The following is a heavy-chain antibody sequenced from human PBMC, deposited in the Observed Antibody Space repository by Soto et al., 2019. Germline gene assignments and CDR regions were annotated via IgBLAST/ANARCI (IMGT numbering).Heavy chain of an antibody. CDR3: ASTTYYDFWSGFHYFDY. D-gene: IGHD3-3*01. J-gene: IGHJ4*02. CDR1: GGSSSSSSYY. V-gene: IGHV4-39*01. CDR2: IYYSGST. Sequence: PSETLSLSCTVSGGSSSSSSYYWGWIRQPPGKGLEWIGSIYYSGSTYYNPSLKSRVTISVDTSKNQFSLKLSSVTAADTAVYYCASTTYYDFWSGFHYFDYWGQGTLVTVSS.